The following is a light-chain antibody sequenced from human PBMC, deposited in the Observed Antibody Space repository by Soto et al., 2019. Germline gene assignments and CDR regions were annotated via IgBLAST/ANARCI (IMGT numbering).Light chain of an antibody. CDR2: SAS. Sequence: VMTQSPVTLSLSPGDRATLSXRASQSVSSKLAWYHQIPGQAPRLLIHSASTRAAGVTARFSGSGSGTEFTLNISSLQSEDFAVYYCQQYYNWPQLTFGGGTKVDIK. CDR3: QQYYNWPQLT. J-gene: IGKJ4*01. V-gene: IGKV3D-15*01. CDR1: QSVSSK.